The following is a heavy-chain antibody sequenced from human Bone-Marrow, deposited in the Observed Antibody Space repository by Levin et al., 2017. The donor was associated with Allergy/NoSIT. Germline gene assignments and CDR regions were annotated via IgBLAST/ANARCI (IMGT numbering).Heavy chain of an antibody. CDR1: GGTFSNYA. D-gene: IGHD3-22*01. J-gene: IGHJ4*02. CDR3: ARERWRGGSGHYYELVD. Sequence: PQASVKVSCKASGGTFSNYAMIWVRQAPGQGFEWMGGIIPTFKTADYAQKFQGRVTITADESTSTVYMELSSLRSEDTAVYYCARERWRGGSGHYYELVDWGQGTLVTVSS. CDR2: IIPTFKTA. V-gene: IGHV1-69*13.